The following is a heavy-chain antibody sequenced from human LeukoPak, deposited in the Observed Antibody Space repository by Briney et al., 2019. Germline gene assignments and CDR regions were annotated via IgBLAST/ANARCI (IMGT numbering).Heavy chain of an antibody. J-gene: IGHJ4*02. CDR3: VRRGDASSGWGDHDF. D-gene: IGHD6-19*01. CDR1: GFSFSSFA. V-gene: IGHV3-23*01. Sequence: GGSLRLSCVASGFSFSSFAMSWVRQAPGKGLEWVSTIGGSGDKTFYADSVKGRFTISRDNSKNMVHLQMNSLTGEDTALYYCVRRGDASSGWGDHDFWGQGALVTVSS. CDR2: IGGSGDKT.